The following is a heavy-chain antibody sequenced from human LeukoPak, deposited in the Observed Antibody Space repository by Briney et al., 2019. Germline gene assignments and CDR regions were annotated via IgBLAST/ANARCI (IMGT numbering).Heavy chain of an antibody. J-gene: IGHJ3*02. CDR3: ATGLPRPVHAFDI. Sequence: ASVKVSCKVSGYTLTELSMHWVRHAPGKGLEWMGGFDPEDGETIYAQKFQGRVTMTEDTSTDTAYMELSSLRSEDTAVYYCATGLPRPVHAFDIWGQGTMVTVSS. D-gene: IGHD4-11*01. CDR2: FDPEDGET. CDR1: GYTLTELS. V-gene: IGHV1-24*01.